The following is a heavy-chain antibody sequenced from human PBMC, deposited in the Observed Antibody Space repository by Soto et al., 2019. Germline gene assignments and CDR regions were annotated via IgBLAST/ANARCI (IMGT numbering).Heavy chain of an antibody. V-gene: IGHV3-13*01. J-gene: IGHJ6*02. Sequence: EVQLVESGGGLVQPGGSLRLSCAASGFTFSSYDMHWVHQATGKGLEWVSAIGTAGDTYYPGSVKGRFTISRENAKNSLYLQMNSLRAEDTAVYYCARGRRKDTYYYGMDVWGQGTTVTVSS. CDR2: IGTAGDT. CDR3: ARGRRKDTYYYGMDV. CDR1: GFTFSSYD.